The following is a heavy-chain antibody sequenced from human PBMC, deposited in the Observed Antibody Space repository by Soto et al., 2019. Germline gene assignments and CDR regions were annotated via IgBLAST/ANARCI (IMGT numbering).Heavy chain of an antibody. J-gene: IGHJ5*02. V-gene: IGHV4-34*01. CDR1: GGSFSGYY. CDR3: ARGYGSSSSNWFDP. CDR2: INHSGST. D-gene: IGHD6-13*01. Sequence: PSETLSLTCAVYGGSFSGYYWSWIRQPPGKGLEWIGEINHSGSTNYNPSLKSRVTISVDTSKNQFSLKLSSVTAADTAVYYCARGYGSSSSNWFDPWGQGTLVTVSS.